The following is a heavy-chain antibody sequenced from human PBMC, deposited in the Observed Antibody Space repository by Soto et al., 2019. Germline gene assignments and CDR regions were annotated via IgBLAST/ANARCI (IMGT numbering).Heavy chain of an antibody. CDR1: SDSISSSYW. CDR2: ISSSGST. CDR3: ARTRGLLSFYYYTAT. D-gene: IGHD4-17*01. V-gene: IGHV4-4*02. Sequence: SETLSLTCAVSSDSISSSYWWSWVRQSPGKGLEWIGEISSSGSTNYNPSLKSRVTISVDRSKSQFSLKLSSVTAADTAVYYCARTRGLLSFYYYTATWGNGIPVPVSS. J-gene: IGHJ6*03.